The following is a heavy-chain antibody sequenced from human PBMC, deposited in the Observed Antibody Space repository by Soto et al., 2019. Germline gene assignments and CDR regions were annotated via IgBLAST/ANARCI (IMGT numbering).Heavy chain of an antibody. V-gene: IGHV4-59*01. Sequence: SETLSLLCSVFGDSIRPNHRSWITQPPGKGLEWIGYIYDSGSTDYNPSLKGRVTISEDTSRNQLSLKLSSVTAADTAVYYCARTFYDILSGYYSSPAFDIWGQGTMVT. J-gene: IGHJ3*02. CDR2: IYDSGST. D-gene: IGHD3-9*01. CDR1: GDSIRPNH. CDR3: ARTFYDILSGYYSSPAFDI.